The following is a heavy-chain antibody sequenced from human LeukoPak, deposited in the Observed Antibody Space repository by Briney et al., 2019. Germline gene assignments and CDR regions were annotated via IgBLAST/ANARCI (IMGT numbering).Heavy chain of an antibody. Sequence: ASVKVSCKASGYTFTSYDINWVRQATGQGLEWMGWMHPNSGNTAYAQKFQGRVSMTRDTSISTAYMELSSLRSEDTAVYYCARVSFDTSGNKINFDYWGHGTLVTVSS. J-gene: IGHJ4*01. D-gene: IGHD3-22*01. V-gene: IGHV1-8*01. CDR2: MHPNSGNT. CDR1: GYTFTSYD. CDR3: ARVSFDTSGNKINFDY.